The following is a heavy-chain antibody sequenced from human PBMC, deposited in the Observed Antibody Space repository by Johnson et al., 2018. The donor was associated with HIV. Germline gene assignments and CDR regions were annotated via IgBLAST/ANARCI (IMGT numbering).Heavy chain of an antibody. J-gene: IGHJ3*02. D-gene: IGHD6-19*01. V-gene: IGHV3-11*04. CDR3: TREGRTVAAFTVGAFDI. CDR1: GFTFSDYY. CDR2: ISSSGSNK. Sequence: QVQLVESGGGLVKPGGSLRLSCAASGFTFSDYYMSWIRQAPGKGLEWVSYISSSGSNKYYADSVKGRCTISRDNAKNSLALQMNSLRAEDTAVYYCTREGRTVAAFTVGAFDIWGQGTMVTVSS.